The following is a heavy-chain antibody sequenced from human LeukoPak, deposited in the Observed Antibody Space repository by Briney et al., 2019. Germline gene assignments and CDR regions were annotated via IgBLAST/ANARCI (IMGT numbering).Heavy chain of an antibody. V-gene: IGHV4-34*01. J-gene: IGHJ5*02. CDR3: ARKEKIIGYEGVWFDP. Sequence: PSETLSLTCAVYGGSFSGYYWSWIRQPPGKGLEWIGEINHSISNNYNTSHKSRVTISVDTSKNHFSLKLSSVTAADTAVYYCARKEKIIGYEGVWFDPWGQGTLVTVSS. D-gene: IGHD5-12*01. CDR2: INHSISN. CDR1: GGSFSGYY.